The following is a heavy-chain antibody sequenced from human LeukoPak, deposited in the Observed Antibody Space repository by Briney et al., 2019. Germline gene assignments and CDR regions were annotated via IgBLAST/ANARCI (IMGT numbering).Heavy chain of an antibody. CDR1: GFTFSSYW. D-gene: IGHD6-13*01. CDR2: IKPDGSTT. V-gene: IGHV3-74*01. CDR3: ARLPSAVVGTGGY. Sequence: PGGSLRLSCAASGFTFSSYWMSWVRQAPGRGLVWVSRIKPDGSTTTYADSVKGRFTISRDNAKNTLYLQMNSLRADDTAVYYCARLPSAVVGTGGYWGQGTLVTVPS. J-gene: IGHJ4*02.